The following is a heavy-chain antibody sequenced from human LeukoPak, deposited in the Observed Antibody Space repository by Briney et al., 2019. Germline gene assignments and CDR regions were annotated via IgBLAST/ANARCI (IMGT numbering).Heavy chain of an antibody. CDR3: ARDYCSGGSCYPDY. CDR1: GGSISSGGYY. V-gene: IGHV4-31*03. CDR2: IYYSGST. Sequence: SETLSLTCTVSGGSISSGGYYWSWIRQHPGKGLEWIGYIYYSGSTYYSPSLKSRVTISVDTSKNQFSLKLSSVTAADTAVYYCARDYCSGGSCYPDYWGQGTLVTVSS. D-gene: IGHD2-15*01. J-gene: IGHJ4*02.